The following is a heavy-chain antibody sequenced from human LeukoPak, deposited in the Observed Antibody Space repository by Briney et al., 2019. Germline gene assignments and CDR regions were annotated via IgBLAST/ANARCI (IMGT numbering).Heavy chain of an antibody. V-gene: IGHV1-46*01. CDR2: ISPSDGAT. CDR1: GYTFTMYY. CDR3: ASEQRGGLSGNLGGLFASYYTYYYMDV. D-gene: IGHD1-26*01. J-gene: IGHJ6*03. Sequence: GASVKVSCKASGYTFTMYYIHWVRQAPGQGLEWMGMISPSDGATTYTQRFQGRVTMTRDMSTTTVYMDLRSLRSEDTAVYFCASEQRGGLSGNLGGLFASYYTYYYMDVWGRGTTVTVSS.